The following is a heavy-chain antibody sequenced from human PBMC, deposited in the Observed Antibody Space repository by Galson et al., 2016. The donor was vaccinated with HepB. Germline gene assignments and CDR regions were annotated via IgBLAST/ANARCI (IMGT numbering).Heavy chain of an antibody. D-gene: IGHD3-22*01. J-gene: IGHJ6*02. CDR2: ITSTSYAI. V-gene: IGHV3-21*01. CDR1: GFTFSTQS. CDR3: AKERSKIVLQKHGYGMDV. Sequence: SLRLSCAATGFTFSTQSMNWVRQAPGQGLEWVSSITSTSYAISYADSVKGRFTISRDNSKNSLYLEMNSLRAEETAVYYCAKERSKIVLQKHGYGMDVCGQGTPVTVSS.